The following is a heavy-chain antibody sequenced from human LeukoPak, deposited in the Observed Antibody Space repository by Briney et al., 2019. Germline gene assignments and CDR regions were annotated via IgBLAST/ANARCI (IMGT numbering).Heavy chain of an antibody. D-gene: IGHD1-1*01. CDR3: AIPEGTRDY. Sequence: GGSLRLSCAASGFTFRTFTMHWVRQAPGKGLEWVAFIRYDGSNKYYADSVKGRFTISRDNSKNTLYLQMNSLRAEDTAVYYCAIPEGTRDYWGQGTLVTVSS. CDR2: IRYDGSNK. J-gene: IGHJ4*02. V-gene: IGHV3-30*02. CDR1: GFTFRTFT.